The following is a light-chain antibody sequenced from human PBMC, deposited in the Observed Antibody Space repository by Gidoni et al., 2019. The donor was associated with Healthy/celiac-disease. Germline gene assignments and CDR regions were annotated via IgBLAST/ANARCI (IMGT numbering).Light chain of an antibody. J-gene: IGLJ2*01. CDR1: SSDVGGYNY. CDR3: SSYAGSNNVV. CDR2: EVS. Sequence: QSALTQPPSASGSPGQTVPISCTGTSSDVGGYNYVSWYQPHPGTAPKLMIYEVSKRPAGVPDRFSGSKSGNTASLTVSGLQAEDEADYYCSSYAGSNNVVFGGGTKLTVL. V-gene: IGLV2-8*01.